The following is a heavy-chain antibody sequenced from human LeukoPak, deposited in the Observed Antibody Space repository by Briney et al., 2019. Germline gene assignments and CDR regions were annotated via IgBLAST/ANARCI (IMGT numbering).Heavy chain of an antibody. CDR1: GGSISSSSYY. J-gene: IGHJ5*02. Sequence: SPSETLSLTCTVSGGSISSSSYYWGWIRQPPGKGLEWIGSIYYSGSTYYNPSLKSRVTLSVDTSKNQFSLRLSSVTAADTAVYYCAIHPFSSGWYEEGLWGFDPWGQGTLVTVSS. CDR2: IYYSGST. D-gene: IGHD6-19*01. V-gene: IGHV4-39*01. CDR3: AIHPFSSGWYEEGLWGFDP.